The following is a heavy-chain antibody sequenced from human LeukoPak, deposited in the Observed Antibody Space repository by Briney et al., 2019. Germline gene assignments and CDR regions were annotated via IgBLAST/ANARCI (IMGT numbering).Heavy chain of an antibody. CDR1: GYTFTSYD. D-gene: IGHD3-10*01. CDR2: MNPNSGNT. CDR3: ARGSTMVRGVNPLGNYGMDV. V-gene: IGHV1-8*01. J-gene: IGHJ6*02. Sequence: RAASVKVSCKASGYTFTSYDINWVRQATGQGLEWMGWMNPNSGNTGYAQKFQGRVSMTRNTSISTAYMELSSLRSEDTAVYYCARGSTMVRGVNPLGNYGMDVWGQGATLTVSS.